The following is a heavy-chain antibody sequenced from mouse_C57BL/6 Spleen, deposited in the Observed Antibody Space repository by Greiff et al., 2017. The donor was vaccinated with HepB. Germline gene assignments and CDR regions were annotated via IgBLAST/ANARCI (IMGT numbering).Heavy chain of an antibody. CDR1: GYAFSSSW. CDR3: ARYDYDEGGAMDY. CDR2: IYPGDGDT. Sequence: QVQLQQSGPELVKPGASVKISCKASGYAFSSSWMNWVKQRPGKGLEWIGRIYPGDGDTNYNGKFKGKATLTADKSSSTAYMQLSSLTSEDSAVYCCARYDYDEGGAMDYWGQGTSVTVSS. J-gene: IGHJ4*01. D-gene: IGHD2-4*01. V-gene: IGHV1-82*01.